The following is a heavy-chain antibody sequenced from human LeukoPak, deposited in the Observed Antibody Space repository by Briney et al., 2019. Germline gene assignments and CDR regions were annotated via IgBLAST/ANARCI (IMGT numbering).Heavy chain of an antibody. D-gene: IGHD1-14*01. CDR3: ARVGIRYYFDY. CDR2: ISGSGGST. CDR1: GFTFSNYA. J-gene: IGHJ4*02. Sequence: GGSLRLSCAASGFTFSNYAMSGVCQAPGKGLEWVSAISGSGGSTYYADSVKGRFTISRDNSKNTLYLQMNSLRAEDTAVYYCARVGIRYYFDYWGQGTLVTVSS. V-gene: IGHV3-23*01.